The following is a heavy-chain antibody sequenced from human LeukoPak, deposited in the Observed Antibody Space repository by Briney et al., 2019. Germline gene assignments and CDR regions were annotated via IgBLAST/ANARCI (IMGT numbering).Heavy chain of an antibody. V-gene: IGHV4-38-2*02. CDR1: GYSISSAYY. J-gene: IGHJ4*02. CDR3: AKTSGYNWNPKYYFDY. D-gene: IGHD1-20*01. Sequence: SETLSLTCTVSGYSISSAYYWGWIRQPPGKGLEWIGNIYHSESTYYNPSLKSRVTISVDTSKNQFSLKLSSVTAADTAVYYCAKTSGYNWNPKYYFDYWGQGTLVTVSS. CDR2: IYHSEST.